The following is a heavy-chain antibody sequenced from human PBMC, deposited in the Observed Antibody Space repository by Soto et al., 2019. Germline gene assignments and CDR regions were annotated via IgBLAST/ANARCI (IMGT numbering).Heavy chain of an antibody. CDR3: AREGQLAFDY. J-gene: IGHJ4*02. V-gene: IGHV1-2*02. CDR2: TNPNSGGT. CDR1: GDTFTGYY. D-gene: IGHD6-6*01. Sequence: ASVKVSCKASGDTFTGYYMHCVRQAPGQVLEWMGWTNPNSGGTNYAQKFQGRVTMTRDTSISTAYMELSRLRSDDTAVYYCAREGQLAFDYWGQGTLVTVSS.